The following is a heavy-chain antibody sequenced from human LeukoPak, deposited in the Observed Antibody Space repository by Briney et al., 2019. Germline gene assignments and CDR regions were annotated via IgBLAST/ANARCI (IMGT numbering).Heavy chain of an antibody. D-gene: IGHD6-13*01. CDR2: INPNSGGT. CDR3: ARMAAAGPYYYYYYMDV. CDR1: GYSFTGYY. J-gene: IGHJ6*03. V-gene: IGHV1-2*02. Sequence: GASVKVSCKASGYSFTGYYIHWVRQAPGQGLEWMGWINPNSGGTNYAQKFQGRVTMTRDTSISTAYMELSRLRSDDTAVYYCARMAAAGPYYYYYYMDVWGKGTTVTISS.